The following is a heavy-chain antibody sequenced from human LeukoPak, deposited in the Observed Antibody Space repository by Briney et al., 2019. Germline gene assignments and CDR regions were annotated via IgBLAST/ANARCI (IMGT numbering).Heavy chain of an antibody. Sequence: SSETLSLTCTVSGGSISSYYWSWIRQPPGKGLEWIGYIYYSGSTNYNPSLKSRVTISVDTSKNQFSLKLSSVTAADTAVYYCARFGRGYFDWLSPYYYYYGMDVWGQGTTVTVSS. V-gene: IGHV4-59*08. D-gene: IGHD3-9*01. CDR2: IYYSGST. J-gene: IGHJ6*02. CDR3: ARFGRGYFDWLSPYYYYYGMDV. CDR1: GGSISSYY.